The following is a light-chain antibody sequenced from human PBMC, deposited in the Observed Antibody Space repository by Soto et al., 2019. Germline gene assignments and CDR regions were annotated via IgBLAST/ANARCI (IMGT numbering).Light chain of an antibody. CDR1: QSVNIN. J-gene: IGKJ4*01. CDR3: QQRSNWPPLT. V-gene: IGKV3-11*01. CDR2: GAS. Sequence: EIVVTQSPATLSVSPGERATLSCRASQSVNINLAWYQQKPGQAPRLLIFGASNRATGIPARFSGSGSGTDFTLTISSLEPEDFAVYYCQQRSNWPPLTFGGGTKVDIK.